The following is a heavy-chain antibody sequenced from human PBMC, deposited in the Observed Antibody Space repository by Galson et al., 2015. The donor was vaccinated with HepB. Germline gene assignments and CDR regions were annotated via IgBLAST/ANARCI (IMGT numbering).Heavy chain of an antibody. V-gene: IGHV3-23*01. CDR1: GFTFSSYA. CDR3: ANNGISGGLYDPNNWFDP. J-gene: IGHJ5*02. Sequence: SLRLSCAASGFTFSSYAMSWVRQAPGKGLEWVSAISGSGGSTYYADSVKGRFTISRDNSKNRLYLQMNSLRAEDTAVYYCANNGISGGLYDPNNWFDPWGQGTLVTVSS. D-gene: IGHD2-15*01. CDR2: ISGSGGST.